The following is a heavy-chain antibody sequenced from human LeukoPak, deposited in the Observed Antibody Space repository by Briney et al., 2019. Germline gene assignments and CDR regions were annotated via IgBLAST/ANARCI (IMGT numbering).Heavy chain of an antibody. CDR1: GVSISNYY. J-gene: IGHJ6*02. Sequence: PSETLSLTCTVSGVSISNYYWSWIRQPPGKGLEWIGYIYYSGSTYYNPSLKSRVTISVDTSKNQFSLKLSSVTAADTAVYYCARVQAILTGYWYYGMDVWGQGTTVTVSS. CDR3: ARVQAILTGYWYYGMDV. CDR2: IYYSGST. D-gene: IGHD3-9*01. V-gene: IGHV4-59*06.